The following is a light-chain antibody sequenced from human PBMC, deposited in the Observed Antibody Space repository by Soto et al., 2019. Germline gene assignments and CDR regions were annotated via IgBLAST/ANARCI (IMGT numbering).Light chain of an antibody. CDR3: QTWGTGTWV. CDR1: SGHSSYA. J-gene: IGLJ3*02. Sequence: QTVVTQSPSASASPGASVKLTCTLSSGHSSYAIAWHQQQPEKGPRYLMKLNSDGSHSKGDGIPDRFSGSSSGAERYLTISSLQSEDEADYYCQTWGTGTWVFGGGTKLTVL. V-gene: IGLV4-69*01. CDR2: LNSDGSH.